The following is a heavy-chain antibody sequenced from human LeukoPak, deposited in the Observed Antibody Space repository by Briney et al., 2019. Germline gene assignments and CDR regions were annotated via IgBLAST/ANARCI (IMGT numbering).Heavy chain of an antibody. CDR3: ARDVAAAASFDP. CDR2: IIPILGIA. Sequence: ASVKVSCKASGGTFSSYTISWVRQAPGQGLEWMGRIIPILGIANYAQKFQGRVTIAADKSTSTAYMELSSLRSEDTAVYYCARDVAAAASFDPWGQGTLVTVSS. D-gene: IGHD6-13*01. V-gene: IGHV1-69*04. J-gene: IGHJ5*02. CDR1: GGTFSSYT.